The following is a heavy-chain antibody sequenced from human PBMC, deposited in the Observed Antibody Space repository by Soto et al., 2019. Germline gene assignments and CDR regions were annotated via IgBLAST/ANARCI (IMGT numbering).Heavy chain of an antibody. CDR3: ERERGYDFGDYFDY. J-gene: IGHJ4*02. CDR2: INYSGST. V-gene: IGHV4-59*01. Sequence: SETLSLTCTVSGGSISSYYWSWIRQPPGKGLEWIGYINYSGSTNYNPSLKSRVTISVDTSKNQFSLKLSSVTAADTAVYYCERERGYDFGDYFDYWGQGTLVTVSS. D-gene: IGHD4-17*01. CDR1: GGSISSYY.